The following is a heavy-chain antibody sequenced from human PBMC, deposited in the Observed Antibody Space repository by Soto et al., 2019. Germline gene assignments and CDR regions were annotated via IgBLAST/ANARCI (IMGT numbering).Heavy chain of an antibody. J-gene: IGHJ4*02. CDR3: VREIEVAGTVAFGY. V-gene: IGHV1-18*01. Sequence: QVQVVQSGAEVKKPGASVKVSCKASGYTFVDYGFSWVRQAPGQGLEWMGWISAYYGTSHFAQNVQGRVTLTRDTSTSTVYMEMRRLSLDDTAMYYCVREIEVAGTVAFGYWGQGTLVTVSS. CDR1: GYTFVDYG. D-gene: IGHD6-19*01. CDR2: ISAYYGTS.